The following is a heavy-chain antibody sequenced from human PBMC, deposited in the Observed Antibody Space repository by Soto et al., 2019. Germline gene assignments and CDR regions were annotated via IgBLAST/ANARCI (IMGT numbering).Heavy chain of an antibody. CDR2: ISDTGAST. CDR1: GFTFKESA. CDR3: AKVRGSGWASYFDN. V-gene: IGHV3-23*01. Sequence: EVRLLEAGGGLKQPGGSLRLSCAASGFTFKESAMNWVRQAPGKGLEWVASISDTGASTWYAESVRGRLSIYRDNSKNSIYLQIISHRGEDTAAYYCAKVRGSGWASYFDNWGQGTLVTVSS. D-gene: IGHD6-19*01. J-gene: IGHJ4*02.